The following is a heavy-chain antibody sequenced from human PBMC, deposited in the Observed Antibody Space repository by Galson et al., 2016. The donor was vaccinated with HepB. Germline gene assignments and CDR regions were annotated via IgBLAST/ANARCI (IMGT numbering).Heavy chain of an antibody. D-gene: IGHD1-14*01. CDR3: AKGYGLFDY. V-gene: IGHV3-23*01. J-gene: IGHJ4*02. CDR1: GFTFSSHA. Sequence: SLRLSCAASGFTFSSHAMSWVRQAPGKGLEWVSGISGSGGSTYYADSVKGRFTISRDNSKNTLYVQMHSLRAEDTAVYYCAKGYGLFDYWGQGTLVTVSS. CDR2: ISGSGGST.